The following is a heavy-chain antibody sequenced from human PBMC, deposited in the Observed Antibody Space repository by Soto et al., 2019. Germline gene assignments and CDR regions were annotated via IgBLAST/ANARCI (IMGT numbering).Heavy chain of an antibody. J-gene: IGHJ3*01. V-gene: IGHV3-53*01. CDR3: ATWHEREHAFDV. Sequence: VQLVESGGGLIQPGESLRLSCAAFGLTISGKKYVTWVRQAPGKGLEWVSALYDVDGSFYADSVTGRFTTSSDSSKTTVYLQMNDLRPDDTAVYYCATWHEREHAFDVWGQGTTVTISS. CDR2: LYDVDGS. D-gene: IGHD1-1*01. CDR1: GLTISGKKY.